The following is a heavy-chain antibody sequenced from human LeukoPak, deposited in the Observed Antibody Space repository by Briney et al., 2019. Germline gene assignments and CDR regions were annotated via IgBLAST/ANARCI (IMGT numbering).Heavy chain of an antibody. Sequence: ASVKVFCKASGYTFTSYDINWVRQATGQGPEWMGWMNPNSGNTGYAQKFQGRVTMTRNTSISTAYMELSSLRSEDTAVYYCAVMGGWDGLPDAFDIWGQGTMVTVSS. CDR2: MNPNSGNT. CDR1: GYTFTSYD. CDR3: AVMGGWDGLPDAFDI. J-gene: IGHJ3*02. V-gene: IGHV1-8*01. D-gene: IGHD3-16*01.